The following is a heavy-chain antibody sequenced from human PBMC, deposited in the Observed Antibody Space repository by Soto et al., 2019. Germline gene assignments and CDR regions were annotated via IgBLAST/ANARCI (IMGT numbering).Heavy chain of an antibody. CDR1: GYTFTSYG. V-gene: IGHV1-18*01. J-gene: IGHJ6*03. D-gene: IGHD2-15*01. Sequence: GASVKVSCKASGYTFTSYGISWVRQAPGQGLEWMGWISAYNGNTNYAQKLQGRVTMTTDTSTSTAYMELRSLRSDDTAVYYCARDSPQYCSGGSCYSIKTHYYYYMDVCGRGTTVTVSS. CDR2: ISAYNGNT. CDR3: ARDSPQYCSGGSCYSIKTHYYYYMDV.